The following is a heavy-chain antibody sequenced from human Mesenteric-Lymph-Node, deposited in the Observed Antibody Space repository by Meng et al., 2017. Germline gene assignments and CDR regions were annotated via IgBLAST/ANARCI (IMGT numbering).Heavy chain of an antibody. D-gene: IGHD3-9*01. CDR3: ARREYFDWLLGYGMDV. CDR1: GYSFTSFW. V-gene: IGHV5-51*01. Sequence: GGSLRLSCQASGYSFTSFWIGWVRQTPGKGLELIGIVYPGDSDTRYSPSFQGQVTISADKSISTAFLQWSSLEASDTAMYYCARREYFDWLLGYGMDVWGQGTTVTVSS. CDR2: VYPGDSDT. J-gene: IGHJ6*02.